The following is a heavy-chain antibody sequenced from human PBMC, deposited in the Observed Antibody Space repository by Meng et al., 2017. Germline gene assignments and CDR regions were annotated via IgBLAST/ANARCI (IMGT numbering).Heavy chain of an antibody. J-gene: IGHJ4*02. CDR3: AREGVRGSGSYWDY. Sequence: SETLSLTCTVSGGSTSSNYWNWIRQPPGKGLEWNGYIYHSGSTSYNPSLKSRVTISVDTSKNQSSLKLSSVTAADTATYYCAREGVRGSGSYWDYWGQGTLVTVSS. CDR2: IYHSGST. CDR1: GGSTSSNY. D-gene: IGHD3-10*01. V-gene: IGHV4-59*01.